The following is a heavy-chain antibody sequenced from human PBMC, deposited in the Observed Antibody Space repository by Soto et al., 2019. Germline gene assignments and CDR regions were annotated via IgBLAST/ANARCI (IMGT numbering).Heavy chain of an antibody. D-gene: IGHD6-19*01. CDR3: VRTVAVAGTNVTDYFDH. V-gene: IGHV4-38-2*01. J-gene: IGHJ4*02. CDR2: SHQSGIT. CDR1: GYAISNGYY. Sequence: SETLSLTCAVSGYAISNGYYWGWVRQPPGKGLEWIGDSHQSGITHHSPSLKGRVITSMLTSKNQFSLDLISVTAADTAVYYCVRTVAVAGTNVTDYFDHWGQGIQVTVSS.